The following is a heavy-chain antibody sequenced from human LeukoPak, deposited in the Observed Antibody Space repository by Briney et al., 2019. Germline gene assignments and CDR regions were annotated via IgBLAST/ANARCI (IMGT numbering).Heavy chain of an antibody. Sequence: SVKVSCKASGYTFTGYYMHWVRQAPGQGLEWMGGIIPIFGTANYAQKFQGRVTITADKSTSTAYMELSSLRSEDTAVYYCARETSQKGAHYMDVWGKGTTVTISS. CDR1: GYTFTGYY. D-gene: IGHD3-16*01. J-gene: IGHJ6*03. CDR2: IIPIFGTA. CDR3: ARETSQKGAHYMDV. V-gene: IGHV1-69*06.